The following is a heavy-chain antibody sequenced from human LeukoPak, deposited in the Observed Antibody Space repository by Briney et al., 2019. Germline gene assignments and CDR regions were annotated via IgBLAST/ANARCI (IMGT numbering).Heavy chain of an antibody. CDR3: ARKAKVATYFDX. V-gene: IGHV4-4*07. J-gene: IGHJ4*02. CDR1: GDSISTYY. CDR2: IYTSGST. Sequence: SETLSLTCTVSGDSISTYYWSWIRQPAGEGLEWIGRIYTSGSTSYNPSLKSRVTMSLDTSKNQFSLRLTSVTAADTAVYYCARKAKVATYFDXXGQGILVTV. D-gene: IGHD2-15*01.